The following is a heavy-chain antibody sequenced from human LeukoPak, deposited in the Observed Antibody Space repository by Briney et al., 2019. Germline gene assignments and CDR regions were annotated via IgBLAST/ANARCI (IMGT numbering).Heavy chain of an antibody. CDR1: GGSISSYY. V-gene: IGHV4-4*07. CDR3: ARDGGYSYGYAEYYFDY. Sequence: PSETLSLTCTVSGGSISSYYWSWIRQPAGKGLEWIGRIYTSGSTNYNPSLKSRVPMSVATSKNQFSLTLSSVTAADTAVYYCARDGGYSYGYAEYYFDYWGQGTLVTASS. J-gene: IGHJ4*02. CDR2: IYTSGST. D-gene: IGHD5-18*01.